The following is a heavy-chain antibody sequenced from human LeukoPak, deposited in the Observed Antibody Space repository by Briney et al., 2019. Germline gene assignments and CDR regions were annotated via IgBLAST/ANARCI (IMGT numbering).Heavy chain of an antibody. CDR2: ISSSGGRT. CDR1: GFTFNTYA. V-gene: IGHV3-23*01. Sequence: GGSLRLSCAASGFTFNTYAMSWVRQAPGKGLEWVSGISSSGGRTYYADSVKGRFTISRDNSKRTLYLQMNSLRAEDTAVYYCAKDHTLIATSGTGYFDYWGHGTLVTVSS. J-gene: IGHJ4*01. D-gene: IGHD6-13*01. CDR3: AKDHTLIATSGTGYFDY.